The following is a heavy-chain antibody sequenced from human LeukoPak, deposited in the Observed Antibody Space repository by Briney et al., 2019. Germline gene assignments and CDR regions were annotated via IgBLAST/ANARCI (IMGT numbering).Heavy chain of an antibody. Sequence: GVLRLSCAASGFTFSSYAMYWVRQAPGKGLEWVSAISGSGGSTYYADSVKGRFTISRDNSKNTLYLQMNSLRAEDTAVYYCAKSKSGYDFYYWGQGTLVTVSS. CDR1: GFTFSSYA. CDR3: AKSKSGYDFYY. J-gene: IGHJ4*02. CDR2: ISGSGGST. D-gene: IGHD5-12*01. V-gene: IGHV3-23*01.